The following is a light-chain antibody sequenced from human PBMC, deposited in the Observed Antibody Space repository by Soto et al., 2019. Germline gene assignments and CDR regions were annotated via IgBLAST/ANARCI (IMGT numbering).Light chain of an antibody. CDR3: QVWDSSSDHVV. CDR1: SIGRKS. J-gene: IGLJ2*01. V-gene: IGLV3-21*04. CDR2: YDS. Sequence: SYILTQPPSVSVAPGKTARITCDGNSIGRKSVHWYQQKPGQAPALVIYYDSDRPSGIPERFSGSNSANTATLTISRVEAGDEADYYCQVWDSSSDHVVFGGGTKLTVL.